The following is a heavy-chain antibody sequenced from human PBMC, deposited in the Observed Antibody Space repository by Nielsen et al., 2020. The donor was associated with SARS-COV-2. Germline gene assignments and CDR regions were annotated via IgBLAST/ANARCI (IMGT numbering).Heavy chain of an antibody. D-gene: IGHD1-1*01. Sequence: GSLRLSCTVSGGSVIFYYWGWIRQPPGKGLEWIGSIYYSGSTYYNPSLKSRVTISVDTSKNQFSLKLSSVTAADTAVYYCARQLFTTYFDYWGQGTLVTVSS. CDR2: IYYSGST. J-gene: IGHJ4*02. V-gene: IGHV4-39*01. CDR3: ARQLFTTYFDY. CDR1: GGSVIFYY.